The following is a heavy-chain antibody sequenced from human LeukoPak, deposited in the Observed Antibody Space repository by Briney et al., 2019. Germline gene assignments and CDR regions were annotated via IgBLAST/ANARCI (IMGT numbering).Heavy chain of an antibody. CDR3: ARGAPNYYDSSGYYYVQYYFDY. Sequence: GGSLRLSCAASGFTFSSYSMNWVRQAPGKGLEWVSSISSSSSYIYYANSVKGRFTISRDNAKNSLYLQMNSLRAEDTAVYYCARGAPNYYDSSGYYYVQYYFDYWGQGTLVTVSS. J-gene: IGHJ4*02. CDR2: ISSSSSYI. D-gene: IGHD3-22*01. CDR1: GFTFSSYS. V-gene: IGHV3-21*01.